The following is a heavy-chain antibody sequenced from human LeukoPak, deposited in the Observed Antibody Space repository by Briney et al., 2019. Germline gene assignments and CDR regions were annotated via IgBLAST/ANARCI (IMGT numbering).Heavy chain of an antibody. CDR2: IYYSGST. J-gene: IGHJ4*02. CDR1: GGSISSGSYY. D-gene: IGHD4-11*01. Sequence: SETLSLTCTVSGGSISSGSYYWGWIRQPPGKGLEWIGSIYYSGSTYYNPSLKSRVTISVDTSKNQFSLKLSSVTAADTAVYYCARGYSNPNFDFWGQGTLVTVSS. V-gene: IGHV4-39*07. CDR3: ARGYSNPNFDF.